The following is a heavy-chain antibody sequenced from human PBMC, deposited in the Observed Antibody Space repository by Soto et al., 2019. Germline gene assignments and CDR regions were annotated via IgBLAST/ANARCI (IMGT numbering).Heavy chain of an antibody. D-gene: IGHD6-6*01. V-gene: IGHV1-2*02. CDR3: AKDLTRQLAYWLDP. Sequence: ASVKVSCKASGFSFTGYYIHWLRQAPGQGLEWMGWINAHSGGTEYAQKFQGRVTLTRDTSIATAYLTLSSLTSDDTALYYCAKDLTRQLAYWLDPWGQGTQVTVSS. CDR1: GFSFTGYY. CDR2: INAHSGGT. J-gene: IGHJ5*02.